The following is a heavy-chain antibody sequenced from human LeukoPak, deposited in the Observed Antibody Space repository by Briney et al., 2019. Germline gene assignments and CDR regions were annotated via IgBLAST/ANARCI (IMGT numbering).Heavy chain of an antibody. CDR2: ISYDGSNK. J-gene: IGHJ6*02. CDR3: AKDFDSSGYWYYYYYGMDV. V-gene: IGHV3-30*18. D-gene: IGHD3-22*01. Sequence: GRSLRLSCAASGFTFSSYGMHWVRQPPGKGLEWVTVISYDGSNKYYADSVKGRFTISRDNSKNTLYLQMNSLRAEDTAVYYCAKDFDSSGYWYYYYYGMDVWGQGTTVTVSS. CDR1: GFTFSSYG.